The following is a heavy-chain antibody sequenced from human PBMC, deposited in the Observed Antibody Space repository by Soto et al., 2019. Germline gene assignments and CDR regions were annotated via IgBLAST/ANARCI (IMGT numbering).Heavy chain of an antibody. Sequence: GGSLRLSCAASGFTFSSYAMHWVRQAPGKGLEWVAVISYDGSNKYYADSVKGRFTISRDNSKNTLYLQMNSLRAEDTAVYYCARDISGNFDYWGQGTLVTVSS. D-gene: IGHD1-20*01. CDR3: ARDISGNFDY. CDR1: GFTFSSYA. V-gene: IGHV3-30-3*01. J-gene: IGHJ4*02. CDR2: ISYDGSNK.